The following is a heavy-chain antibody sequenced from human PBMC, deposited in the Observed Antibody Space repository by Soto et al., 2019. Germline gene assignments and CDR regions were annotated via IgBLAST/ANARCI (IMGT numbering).Heavy chain of an antibody. CDR3: ARDVLRYIVVVPAAVNWFDP. CDR1: GYTFTRYG. Sequence: VSVNLSCKASGYTFTRYGISWVRQAPGQGLEWMGWISAYNGNTNYAQKLQGRVTMTTDTSTSTAYMELRSLRSDDTAVYYCARDVLRYIVVVPAAVNWFDPWGQGTLVTVSS. J-gene: IGHJ5*02. D-gene: IGHD2-2*01. V-gene: IGHV1-18*01. CDR2: ISAYNGNT.